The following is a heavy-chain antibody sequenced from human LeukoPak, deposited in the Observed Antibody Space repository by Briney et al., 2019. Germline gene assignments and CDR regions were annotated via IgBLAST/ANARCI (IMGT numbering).Heavy chain of an antibody. D-gene: IGHD1-26*01. V-gene: IGHV4-34*01. J-gene: IGHJ4*02. Sequence: PSGTLSLTCAVYGGSFSGYYWSWIRQPPGKGLEWIGEINHSGSTNYNPSLKSRVTISVDTSKNQFSLKLSSVTAADTAVYYCAVRIVGATRDYWGQGTLVTVSS. CDR1: GGSFSGYY. CDR2: INHSGST. CDR3: AVRIVGATRDY.